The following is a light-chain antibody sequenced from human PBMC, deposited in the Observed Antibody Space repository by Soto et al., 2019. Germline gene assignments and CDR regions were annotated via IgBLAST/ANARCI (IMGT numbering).Light chain of an antibody. Sequence: QSVLTQPPSASGTPGQTVTISCSGSSSKIGSSYVFWYQQLPGTAPKLLIYRNNQRPSGVPDRFSGSKSGTSASLAISGLRSVDEADYYCASWDDTLDVVFSGGTKLTVL. CDR3: ASWDDTLDVV. CDR2: RNN. J-gene: IGLJ2*01. CDR1: SSKIGSSY. V-gene: IGLV1-47*01.